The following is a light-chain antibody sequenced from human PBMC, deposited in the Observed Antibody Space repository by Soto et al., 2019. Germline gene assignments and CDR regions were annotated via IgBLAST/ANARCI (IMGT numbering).Light chain of an antibody. J-gene: IGKJ5*01. CDR1: QDISNL. Sequence: DIQMTQAPSSLSASVGDRVTITCQASQDISNLLNWYQQKPGKAPKLLIYDASNLETGVPSRFSGTGYGTDFTFTISSLQPEDIATYYCQQYDDLPITFGRGTRLEIK. CDR3: QQYDDLPIT. V-gene: IGKV1-33*01. CDR2: DAS.